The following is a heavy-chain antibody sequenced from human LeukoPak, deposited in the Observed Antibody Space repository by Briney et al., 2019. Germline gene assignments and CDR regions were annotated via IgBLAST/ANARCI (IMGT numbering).Heavy chain of an antibody. J-gene: IGHJ4*02. V-gene: IGHV1-69*05. CDR3: ARSSSSQQLVPRYFDY. Sequence: SVKVSCKASGGTFSSYAISWVRQVPGQGLEWMGRIIPIFGTANYAQKFQGRVTITTDESTSTAYMELSSLRSEDTAVYYCARSSSSQQLVPRYFDYWGQGTLVTVSS. CDR2: IIPIFGTA. CDR1: GGTFSSYA. D-gene: IGHD6-13*01.